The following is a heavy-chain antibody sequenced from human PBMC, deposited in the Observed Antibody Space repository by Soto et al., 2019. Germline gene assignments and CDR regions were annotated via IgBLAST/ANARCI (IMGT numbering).Heavy chain of an antibody. CDR1: GFTFSSYS. J-gene: IGHJ4*02. V-gene: IGHV3-21*01. Sequence: GGSLRLSCAASGFTFSSYSMNWVRQAPGKGLEWVSSISSSSSYIYYADSVKGRFTISRDNAKNSLYLQMNSLRAVDTAVYYCATDLSSMVDYWGQGTLVTVSS. CDR2: ISSSSSYI. CDR3: ATDLSSMVDY. D-gene: IGHD6-6*01.